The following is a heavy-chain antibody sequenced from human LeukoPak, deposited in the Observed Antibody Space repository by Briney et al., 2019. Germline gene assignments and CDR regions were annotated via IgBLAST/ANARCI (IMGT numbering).Heavy chain of an antibody. Sequence: SETLSLTCTVSGGSIRSYWSWIRQPAGKGLEWIGRIYGSGSTDYNPSLKSRVTMSIDPSKNQFSLNLISVTAADTAVYYCARDSGTTGEVKFDPWGQGTLVTVSS. CDR2: IYGSGST. CDR3: ARDSGTTGEVKFDP. CDR1: GGSIRSY. V-gene: IGHV4-4*07. J-gene: IGHJ5*02. D-gene: IGHD3-10*01.